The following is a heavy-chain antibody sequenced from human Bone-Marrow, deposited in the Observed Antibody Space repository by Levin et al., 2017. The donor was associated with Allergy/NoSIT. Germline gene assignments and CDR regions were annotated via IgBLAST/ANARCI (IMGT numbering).Heavy chain of an antibody. V-gene: IGHV4-31*03. Sequence: PSETLSLTCSVSGGSINSGTHYWTWLRLHPGTGLEWIGYVYDSGSTYYNPSLKSRVTIAADTSRNHFSLRLTSVTAADTAVYYCARGRGYYSTYYHGMDVWGQGTTVTVSS. CDR2: VYDSGST. J-gene: IGHJ6*02. CDR1: GGSINSGTHY. D-gene: IGHD2/OR15-2a*01. CDR3: ARGRGYYSTYYHGMDV.